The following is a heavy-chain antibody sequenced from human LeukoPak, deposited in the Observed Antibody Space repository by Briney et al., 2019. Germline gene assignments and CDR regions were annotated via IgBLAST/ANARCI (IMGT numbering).Heavy chain of an antibody. CDR2: IWYDGSNK. J-gene: IGHJ3*02. CDR1: GFTFSSYA. D-gene: IGHD3-22*01. CDR3: ARDVPFDYYDSSGDTLDAFDI. Sequence: GGSLRLSCAASGFTFSSYAMSWVRQAPGKGLEWVAVIWYDGSNKYYADSVKGRFTISRDNSKNTLYLQMNSLRAEDTAVYYCARDVPFDYYDSSGDTLDAFDIWGQGTMVTVSS. V-gene: IGHV3-33*08.